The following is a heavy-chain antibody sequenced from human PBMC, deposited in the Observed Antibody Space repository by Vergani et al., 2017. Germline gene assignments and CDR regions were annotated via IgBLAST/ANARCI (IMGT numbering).Heavy chain of an antibody. CDR2: IRSKAYGGTT. J-gene: IGHJ4*02. V-gene: IGHV3-49*04. CDR1: GFTFGDYA. D-gene: IGHD5-18*01. Sequence: EVQLVESGGGLVQPGRSLRLSCTASGFTFGDYAMSWVRQAPGKGLEWVGFIRSKAYGGTTEYAASVKGRFTISRDNSKNTVYVQMSSLRVADTAVYYCARESYSYGFPVEVYFDFWGQGTLVTVSS. CDR3: ARESYSYGFPVEVYFDF.